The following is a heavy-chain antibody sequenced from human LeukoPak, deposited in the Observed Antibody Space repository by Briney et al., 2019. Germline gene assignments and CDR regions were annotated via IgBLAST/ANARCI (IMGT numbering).Heavy chain of an antibody. V-gene: IGHV4-59*01. CDR2: IYYSGRT. D-gene: IGHD2-2*01. J-gene: IGHJ4*02. CDR3: ARTYCSSTSCYLFHFDY. CDR1: GGSISGYY. Sequence: SETLSLTCTAPGGSISGYYWSWIRQPPGKGLEWIGYIYYSGRTNYSPSLESRVTISVDTSRSQFSLQLSSVTAADTAVYYCARTYCSSTSCYLFHFDYWGQGILVTVSS.